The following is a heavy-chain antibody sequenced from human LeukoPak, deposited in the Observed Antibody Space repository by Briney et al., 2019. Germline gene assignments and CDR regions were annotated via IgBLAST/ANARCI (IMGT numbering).Heavy chain of an antibody. J-gene: IGHJ4*02. Sequence: PSETLSLTCTVSGGSISSYYWSWIRQPPGKGLEWIGYNYYSGSINYNPSLKSRVTISVDTSKNQFSPKLRSVTAADTAVYYCARYSGSYSGFDYWGQGTLVTVPS. CDR2: NYYSGSI. CDR3: ARYSGSYSGFDY. V-gene: IGHV4-59*08. CDR1: GGSISSYY. D-gene: IGHD1-26*01.